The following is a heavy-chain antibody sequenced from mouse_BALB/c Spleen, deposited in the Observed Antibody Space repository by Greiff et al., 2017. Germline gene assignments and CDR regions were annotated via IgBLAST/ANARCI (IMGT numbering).Heavy chain of an antibody. CDR2: ISYSGST. J-gene: IGHJ1*01. Sequence: EVQRVESGPGLVKPSQSLSLTCTVTGYSITSDYAWNWIRQFPGNKLEWMGYISYSGSTSYNPSLKSRISITRDTSKNQFFLQLNSVTTEDTATYYCARWGYGSSSRYFDVWGAGTTVTVSS. D-gene: IGHD1-1*01. CDR3: ARWGYGSSSRYFDV. CDR1: GYSITSDYA. V-gene: IGHV3-2*02.